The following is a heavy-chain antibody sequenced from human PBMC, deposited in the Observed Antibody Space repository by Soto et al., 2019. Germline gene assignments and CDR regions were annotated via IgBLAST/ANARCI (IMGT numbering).Heavy chain of an antibody. CDR3: AAGAYYFDY. D-gene: IGHD3-10*01. J-gene: IGHJ4*02. CDR2: IWYDGSNK. Sequence: QVQLVESGGGVVQPGRSLRLSCAASGFTFSSYGMHWVRQAPGKGLEWVAVIWYDGSNKYYADSVKGRFTISRDNSKKPLYLQMNSLRAEDTAVYYCAAGAYYFDYWGQGTLVAVSS. CDR1: GFTFSSYG. V-gene: IGHV3-33*01.